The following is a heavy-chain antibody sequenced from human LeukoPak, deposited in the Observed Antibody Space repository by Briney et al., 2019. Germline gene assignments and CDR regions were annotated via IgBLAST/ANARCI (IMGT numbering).Heavy chain of an antibody. D-gene: IGHD4-17*01. Sequence: PGGSLRLSCAASGFTFSSYGMHWVRQAPGKGLEWVAFIRYDGSNKYYADSVKGRFTISRDNSKNTLYLQMSSLRAEDTAVYYCAKTPGDYYYYYYYGMDVWGQGTTVTVSS. CDR1: GFTFSSYG. V-gene: IGHV3-30*02. CDR2: IRYDGSNK. J-gene: IGHJ6*02. CDR3: AKTPGDYYYYYYYGMDV.